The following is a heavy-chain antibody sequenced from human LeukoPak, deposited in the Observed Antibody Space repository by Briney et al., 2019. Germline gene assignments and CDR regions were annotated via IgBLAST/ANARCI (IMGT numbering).Heavy chain of an antibody. CDR2: INSDGSST. Sequence: GGSLRLSCAASGFTFSSYWIHWVRQAPGKGLVWVSRINSDGSSTSYADSVKGRFTTSRDNAKSTVYLQMNSLRVEDTAVYYCVVPGSPFDYGGQGTLVTVSS. CDR1: GFTFSSYW. J-gene: IGHJ4*02. V-gene: IGHV3-74*01. CDR3: VVPGSPFDY. D-gene: IGHD1-26*01.